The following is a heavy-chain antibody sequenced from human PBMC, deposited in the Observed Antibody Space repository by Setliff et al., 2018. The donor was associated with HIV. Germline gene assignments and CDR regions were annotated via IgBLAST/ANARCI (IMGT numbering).Heavy chain of an antibody. CDR2: TYYISKWYN. J-gene: IGHJ4*02. CDR3: VRQFGYYFGY. Sequence: PSQTLSLTCVISGDSVSSNSAAWHWIRLSPSRGLEWLGRTYYISKWYNEYAPSVKSRITINPDTSKNQFSLHLSSVTPEDTAVYYCVRQFGYYFGYWGQGTLVTVSS. CDR1: GDSVSSNSAA. V-gene: IGHV6-1*01. D-gene: IGHD3-16*01.